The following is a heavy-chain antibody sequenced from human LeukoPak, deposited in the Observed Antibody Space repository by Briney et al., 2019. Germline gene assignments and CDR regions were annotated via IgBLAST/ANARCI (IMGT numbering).Heavy chain of an antibody. J-gene: IGHJ4*02. CDR2: VSASGGST. CDR1: GFTFYNYA. CDR3: AKSGFLEWLSLTYYFDY. D-gene: IGHD3-3*01. Sequence: GGSLRLSCAASGFTFYNYAMSWVRLAPGKGLECVSGVSASGGSTFYADSVKGRFTISRDNSKNTLFLQMNSPRAEDTAIYYCAKSGFLEWLSLTYYFDYWGQGTLVTVSS. V-gene: IGHV3-23*01.